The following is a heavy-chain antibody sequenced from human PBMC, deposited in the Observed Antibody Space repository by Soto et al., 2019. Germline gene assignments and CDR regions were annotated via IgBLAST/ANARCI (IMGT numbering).Heavy chain of an antibody. Sequence: GGSLRLSCSASGFIFSESTIYWVRQVPGKGLEVISAVSTSGRSTYYADSVKDRFTISRDNSKNTLFLQMGSLRPEDTAIYYCVKQAHGLDGVAFDYWGQGTQVTVSS. CDR3: VKQAHGLDGVAFDY. CDR1: GFIFSEST. J-gene: IGHJ4*02. D-gene: IGHD2-15*01. V-gene: IGHV3-64D*06. CDR2: VSTSGRST.